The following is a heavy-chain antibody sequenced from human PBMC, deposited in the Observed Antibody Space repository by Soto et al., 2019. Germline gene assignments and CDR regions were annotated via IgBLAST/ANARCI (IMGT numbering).Heavy chain of an antibody. CDR3: ARGRMTTVTQWDGMDV. CDR1: GGTFSSYA. V-gene: IGHV1-69*12. Sequence: QVQLVQSGAEVKKPGSSVKVSCKASGGTFSSYAISWVRQAPGQGLEWMGVIIPIFGTANYAQKFQGRVTITADESTRTAYMELSSLRSEDTAVYYFARGRMTTVTQWDGMDVWGQGTTVTVAS. CDR2: IIPIFGTA. J-gene: IGHJ6*02. D-gene: IGHD4-4*01.